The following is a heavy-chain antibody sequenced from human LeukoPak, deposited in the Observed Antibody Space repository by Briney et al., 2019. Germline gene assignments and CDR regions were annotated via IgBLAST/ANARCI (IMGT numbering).Heavy chain of an antibody. Sequence: PGRSLRLSCAASGFTFSSYGMHWVRQAPGKGLEWVAVIPYDGSNKYYADSVKGRFTISRDNSKNTLYLQMNSLRAEDTAVYYCAKDQDYCSGGSCYSLSTWGQGTLVTVSS. J-gene: IGHJ5*02. CDR1: GFTFSSYG. CDR3: AKDQDYCSGGSCYSLST. V-gene: IGHV3-30*18. CDR2: IPYDGSNK. D-gene: IGHD2-15*01.